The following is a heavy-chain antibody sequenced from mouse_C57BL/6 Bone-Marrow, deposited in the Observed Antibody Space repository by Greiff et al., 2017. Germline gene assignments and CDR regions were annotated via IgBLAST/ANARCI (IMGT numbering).Heavy chain of an antibody. D-gene: IGHD2-13*01. J-gene: IGHJ1*03. V-gene: IGHV1-50*01. CDR1: GYTFTSYW. CDR2: IDPSDSYT. CDR3: ARLDDGTDYSCWYCDV. Sequence: VQLQQPGAELVKPGASVKLSCKASGYTFTSYWMQWVKQRPGQGLEWIGEIDPSDSYTNYNQKFKGKATLTVDTSSSTAYMQLSSLTSEDSAVYNCARLDDGTDYSCWYCDVWGTGTTVTVSS.